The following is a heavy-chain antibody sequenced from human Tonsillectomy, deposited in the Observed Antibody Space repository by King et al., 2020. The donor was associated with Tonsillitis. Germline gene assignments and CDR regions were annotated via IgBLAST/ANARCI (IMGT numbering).Heavy chain of an antibody. J-gene: IGHJ3*02. Sequence: VQLVESGGGLVQPGGSLRLSCAASGFTFSSYAMSWVRQAPGKGLEWVSVIYSGGSGTYYADSVKGRFTISRDNSKNTLYLQMNSLRAEDTAVYYCAQDYNPHQWPHDAFVICGQGKMVTVSS. V-gene: IGHV3-23*03. D-gene: IGHD6-19*01. CDR1: GFTFSSYA. CDR3: AQDYNPHQWPHDAFVI. CDR2: IYSGGSGT.